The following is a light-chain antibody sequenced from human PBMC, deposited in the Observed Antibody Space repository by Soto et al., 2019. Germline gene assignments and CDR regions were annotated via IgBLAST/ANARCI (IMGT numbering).Light chain of an antibody. J-gene: IGKJ4*01. CDR2: GAS. V-gene: IGKV3-20*01. Sequence: EIVLTQSPGTLSLSPGERGTLSCRASQSVSSSYLAWYQQKPGQAPRLLIYGASSRATGIPDRFSGSGSGTDFTLTISRLEPEDFAVYYCQQYGSSPALIFSGGTKVEIK. CDR1: QSVSSSY. CDR3: QQYGSSPALI.